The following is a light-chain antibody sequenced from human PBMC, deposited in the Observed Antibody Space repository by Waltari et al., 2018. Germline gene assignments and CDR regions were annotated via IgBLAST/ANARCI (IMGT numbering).Light chain of an antibody. CDR3: QQRSNWTPHT. Sequence: EIVLTQSPATLSLSPGDTATLSCRASQSVGTYLAWYQQKPGQAPRLLIYDASNRATGIPARFRGSGSGTDFTLTISSLEAEDFAVYYCQQRSNWTPHTFGQGATLEIK. CDR1: QSVGTY. CDR2: DAS. J-gene: IGKJ2*01. V-gene: IGKV3-11*01.